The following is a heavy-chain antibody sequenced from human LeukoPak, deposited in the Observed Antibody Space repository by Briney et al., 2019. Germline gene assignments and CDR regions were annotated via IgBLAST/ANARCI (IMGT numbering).Heavy chain of an antibody. J-gene: IGHJ4*02. V-gene: IGHV3-48*03. CDR3: ARGPLFDY. CDR1: GFTFSSYE. Sequence: GGSLRLSYAASGFTFSSYEMTWVRQAPGKGLEWVSYISSSAIIIYYADSVKGRFTISRDNAKNSLYLQMNSLRAEDTAVYYCARGPLFDYWGQGTLVTVSS. CDR2: ISSSAIII.